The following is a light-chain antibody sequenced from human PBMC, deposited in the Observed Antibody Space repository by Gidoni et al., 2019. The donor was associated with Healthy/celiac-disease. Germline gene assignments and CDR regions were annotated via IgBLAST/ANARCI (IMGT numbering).Light chain of an antibody. Sequence: SSELTQAPAVSVALGQTVRITCQGDSLRRYYASWYQQKPGQAPVLVIYGKNHRPSGIPDRFSGSSSGNTASLTITGAQAEDEADYYCNSRDSSGNHVVFGGGTKLTVL. CDR1: SLRRYY. CDR2: GKN. CDR3: NSRDSSGNHVV. J-gene: IGLJ2*01. V-gene: IGLV3-19*01.